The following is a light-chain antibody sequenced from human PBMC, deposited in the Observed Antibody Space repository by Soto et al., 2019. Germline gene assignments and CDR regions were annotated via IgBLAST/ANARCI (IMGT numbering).Light chain of an antibody. CDR3: QQYNAYPWT. Sequence: DIQMTQSPSTLSGSVGDRVTITCRASQTISSWLAWYQQKPGKAPKLLTYKASTLKSGVPSRFSGSGSGTEFSLTISSLQPEDFATYCCQQYNAYPWTFGQGTKVDIK. V-gene: IGKV1-5*03. J-gene: IGKJ1*01. CDR1: QTISSW. CDR2: KAS.